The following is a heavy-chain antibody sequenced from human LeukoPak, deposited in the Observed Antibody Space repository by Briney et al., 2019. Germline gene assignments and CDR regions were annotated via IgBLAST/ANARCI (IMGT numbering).Heavy chain of an antibody. V-gene: IGHV4-4*07. CDR1: AASISSYY. Sequence: SETLSLTCTVSAASISSYYWGWIRQPAGKGLEWIGRIYTSGTTNYNPSLKSRVTMSLDTSKNQFSLKLTSVTAADTAVYYCVREPGATSRWEPDAFDIWGQGTMVTVP. CDR2: IYTSGTT. J-gene: IGHJ3*02. D-gene: IGHD1-26*01. CDR3: VREPGATSRWEPDAFDI.